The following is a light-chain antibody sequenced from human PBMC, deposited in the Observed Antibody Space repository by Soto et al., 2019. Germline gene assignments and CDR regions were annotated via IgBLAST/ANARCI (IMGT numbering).Light chain of an antibody. CDR2: DVT. CDR1: SSDVGGYNY. V-gene: IGLV2-11*01. Sequence: QSALTQPRSVSGSPGQSVTISCTGTSSDVGGYNYVSWYQQHPGKAPKLMIYDVTKRPSGVPNRFSGSKSGNTASLPISGLQGADEADYYCQSYDTGLVVFGGGTKLTVL. CDR3: QSYDTGLVV. J-gene: IGLJ2*01.